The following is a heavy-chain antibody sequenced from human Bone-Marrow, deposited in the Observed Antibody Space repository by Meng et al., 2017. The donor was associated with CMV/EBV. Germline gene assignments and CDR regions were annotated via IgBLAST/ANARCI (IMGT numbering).Heavy chain of an antibody. CDR1: GDSIRRGYQ. J-gene: IGHJ1*01. Sequence: SETLSLTCTVSGDSIRRGYQWGWIRQPPGKGLEWIGNIYHSGTTYYNPALRSRVTISLDTHNNQFPLKLSSVTATDTAMYYCAGYVVTIFGAVVPEYFQHWGQGTLVTVSS. CDR2: IYHSGTT. CDR3: AGYVVTIFGAVVPEYFQH. D-gene: IGHD3-3*01. V-gene: IGHV4-38-2*02.